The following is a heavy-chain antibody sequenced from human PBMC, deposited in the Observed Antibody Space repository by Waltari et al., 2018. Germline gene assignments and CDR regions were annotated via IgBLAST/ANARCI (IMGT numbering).Heavy chain of an antibody. CDR1: GGTFSSYA. J-gene: IGHJ6*02. D-gene: IGHD3-10*01. V-gene: IGHV1-69*13. CDR3: ARGYYGSKAGTDYYYYYGMDV. Sequence: QVQLVQSGAEVKKPGSSVKVSCKASGGTFSSYAISWVRQAPGQGLEWMGGIIPIFGTANYAQKFQGRVTITADESTSTAYMELSSLRSEDTAVYYCARGYYGSKAGTDYYYYYGMDVWGQGTTVTVPS. CDR2: IIPIFGTA.